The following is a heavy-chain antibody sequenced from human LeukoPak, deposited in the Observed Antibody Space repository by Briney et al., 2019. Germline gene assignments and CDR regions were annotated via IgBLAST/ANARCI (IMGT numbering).Heavy chain of an antibody. Sequence: PGGSLRLSCAVSRFTFSSYAMSWVRQAPGKGLEWVSSISGSGDSTYYADSVKGRFTTSRDSSKNTLYLQMKSLRAEDTAVYYCAKLSGDCSSTGCYPYWGQGTLVTVPS. V-gene: IGHV3-23*01. CDR3: AKLSGDCSSTGCYPY. CDR2: ISGSGDST. CDR1: RFTFSSYA. J-gene: IGHJ4*02. D-gene: IGHD2-2*01.